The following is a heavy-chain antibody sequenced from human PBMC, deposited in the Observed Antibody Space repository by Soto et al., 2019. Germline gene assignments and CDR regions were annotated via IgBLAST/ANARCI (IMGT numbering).Heavy chain of an antibody. CDR2: IYWDDDK. D-gene: IGHD1-26*01. Sequence: QITLKESGPTLVKPTQTLTLTCTFSGFSLSTSGVGVGWIRQPPGKALEWLALIYWDDDKRYSPSLKSRLTXTXXTSKNQVVLTMTNMDPVDTATYYCAHMWDKNWFDPWGQGTLVTVSS. J-gene: IGHJ5*02. CDR1: GFSLSTSGVG. V-gene: IGHV2-5*02. CDR3: AHMWDKNWFDP.